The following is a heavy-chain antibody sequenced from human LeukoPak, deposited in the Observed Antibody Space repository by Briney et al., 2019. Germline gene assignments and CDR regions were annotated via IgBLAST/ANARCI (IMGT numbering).Heavy chain of an antibody. CDR2: IYYSGST. J-gene: IGHJ4*02. D-gene: IGHD6-19*01. CDR1: GGSISSGDYY. V-gene: IGHV4-39*01. CDR3: ARSSSSSGWYFDY. Sequence: SETLSLTCAVSGGSISSGDYYWSWIRQPPGKGLEWIGSIYYSGSTYHNPSLKSRVTISVDTSKNQFSLGLSSVTAADTAVYYCARSSSSSGWYFDYWGQGTLVTVSS.